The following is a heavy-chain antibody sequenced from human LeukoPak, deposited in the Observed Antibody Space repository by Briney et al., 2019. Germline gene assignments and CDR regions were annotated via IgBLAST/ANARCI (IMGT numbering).Heavy chain of an antibody. V-gene: IGHV1-69*02. CDR1: GGTFSSYT. CDR3: ARYPWIDDYYYYGMDV. D-gene: IGHD2-2*03. CDR2: IIPILGIA. J-gene: IGHJ6*02. Sequence: ASVKVSCKASGGTFSSYTISWVRQAPGQGLEWMGRIIPILGIANYAQKFQSRVTITADKSTSTAYMELSSLRSEDTAVYYCARYPWIDDYYYYGMDVWGQGTTVTVSS.